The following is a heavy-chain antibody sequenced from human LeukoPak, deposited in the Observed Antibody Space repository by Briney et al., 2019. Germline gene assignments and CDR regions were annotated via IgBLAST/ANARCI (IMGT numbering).Heavy chain of an antibody. CDR3: ATVTVVVPAAIRYFDL. CDR1: GGSISSGNW. D-gene: IGHD2-2*01. V-gene: IGHV4-4*02. Sequence: SETLSLTCAVSGGSISSGNWWSWVRQPPGKGLEWIGEIYHSGSTNYNPSLKSRVTISVDKSKNQFSLKLSSVTAADTAVYYCATVTVVVPAAIRYFDLWGRGTLVTVSS. CDR2: IYHSGST. J-gene: IGHJ2*01.